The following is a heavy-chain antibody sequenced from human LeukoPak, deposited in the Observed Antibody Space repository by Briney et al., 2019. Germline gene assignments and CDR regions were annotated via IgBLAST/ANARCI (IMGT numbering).Heavy chain of an antibody. V-gene: IGHV3-21*01. CDR1: GFTFSGYS. CDR2: ISSSSYI. Sequence: GGSLRLSCAASGFTFSGYSMNWVRQAPGKGLEWVSSISSSSYIYYADSVKGRFTISRDNAKNSLYLQMNSLRAEDTAVYYCARGVVRYFDYWGQGALVTVSS. CDR3: ARGVVRYFDY. J-gene: IGHJ4*02. D-gene: IGHD3-9*01.